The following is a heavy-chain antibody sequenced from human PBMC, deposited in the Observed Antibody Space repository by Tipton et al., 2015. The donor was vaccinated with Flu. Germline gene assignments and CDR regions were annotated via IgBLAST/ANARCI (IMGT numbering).Heavy chain of an antibody. CDR2: IRSKAHGGTT. CDR1: GFTFGDYA. Sequence: SLRLSCTASGFTFGDYAMSWVRQAPGKGLEWVGVIRSKAHGGTTEYAASVKGRFTISRDDSKSIAYLQMNSLKTEDTAVYYCTFYVVVVPAAYFDYWGQGTLVTVSS. D-gene: IGHD2-2*01. J-gene: IGHJ4*02. V-gene: IGHV3-49*04. CDR3: TFYVVVVPAAYFDY.